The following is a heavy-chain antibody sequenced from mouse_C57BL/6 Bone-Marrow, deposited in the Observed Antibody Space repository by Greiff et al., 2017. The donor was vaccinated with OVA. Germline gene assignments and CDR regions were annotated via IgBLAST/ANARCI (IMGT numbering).Heavy chain of an antibody. CDR1: GFTFSSYG. Sequence: EVNLVESGGDLVKPGGSLKLSCAASGFTFSSYGMSWVRQTPDKRLEWVATISSGGSYTYYPDSVKGRFTISRDNAKNTLYLQMSSLKSEDTAMYYCARHGIYYYGSSYGNFDYWGQGTTLTVSS. CDR2: ISSGGSYT. J-gene: IGHJ2*01. CDR3: ARHGIYYYGSSYGNFDY. D-gene: IGHD1-1*01. V-gene: IGHV5-6*01.